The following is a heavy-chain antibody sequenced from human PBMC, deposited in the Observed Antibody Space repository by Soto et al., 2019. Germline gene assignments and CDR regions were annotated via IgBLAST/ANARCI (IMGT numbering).Heavy chain of an antibody. CDR3: ARAPLVVVTAISNYFDY. CDR1: GGSISNVDYC. V-gene: IGHV4-30-4*01. J-gene: IGHJ4*02. Sequence: SETLSLTWTVSGGSISNVDYCWSWIRQPPGKGLEWIGYIYYSGSTYYNPSLKSRVTISVDTSKNQFSLKLSSVTAADTAVYYCARAPLVVVTAISNYFDYWGQGTLVTVSS. CDR2: IYYSGST. D-gene: IGHD2-21*02.